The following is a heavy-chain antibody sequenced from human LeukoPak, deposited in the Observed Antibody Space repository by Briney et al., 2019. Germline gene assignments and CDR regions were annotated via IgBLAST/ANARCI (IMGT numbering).Heavy chain of an antibody. V-gene: IGHV3-23*01. Sequence: SGGSLRLSCAASGFAFSTYAMSWVRQAPGKGLEWVSGISGSGGSTHYADSVKGRFTISRDNSKNTLYLQMNSLIAGDTAIYYCAKNRALHEIDYWGQGTLVTVSS. D-gene: IGHD2-21*01. CDR1: GFAFSTYA. CDR2: ISGSGGST. J-gene: IGHJ4*02. CDR3: AKNRALHEIDY.